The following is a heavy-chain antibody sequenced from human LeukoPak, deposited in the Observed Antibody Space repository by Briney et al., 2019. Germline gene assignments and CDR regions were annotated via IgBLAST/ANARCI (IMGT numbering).Heavy chain of an antibody. CDR3: ARGRYNSLYYYGSSRHDWFDP. D-gene: IGHD3-10*01. CDR1: GYTFTSYG. J-gene: IGHJ5*02. Sequence: ASVKVSCKASGYTFTSYGISWVRQAPGQGLEWMGIINPSGGSTSYAQKFQGRVTMTRDMSTSTVYMELSSLRSEDTAVYYCARGRYNSLYYYGSSRHDWFDPWGQGTRVTVSS. CDR2: INPSGGST. V-gene: IGHV1-46*01.